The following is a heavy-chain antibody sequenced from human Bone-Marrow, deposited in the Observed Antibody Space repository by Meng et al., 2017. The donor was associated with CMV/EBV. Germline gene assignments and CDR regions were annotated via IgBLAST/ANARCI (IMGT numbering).Heavy chain of an antibody. CDR2: TYFRSKWYN. Sequence: VSSNSATWNWIRQSPSRGLEWLGRTYFRSKWYNDYAPSVKSRITISPDTSKNQFSLQLTSVTPEDTAVYYCAREHCSGGDCLWVGPWGQGTLVTVSS. D-gene: IGHD2-15*01. J-gene: IGHJ5*02. V-gene: IGHV6-1*01. CDR3: AREHCSGGDCLWVGP. CDR1: VSSNSAT.